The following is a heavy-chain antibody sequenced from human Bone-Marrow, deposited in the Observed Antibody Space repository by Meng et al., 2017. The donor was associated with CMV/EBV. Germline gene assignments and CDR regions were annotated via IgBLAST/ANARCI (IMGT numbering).Heavy chain of an antibody. V-gene: IGHV2-5*01. CDR2: IYWNDDK. CDR3: AHSQGDPYCGGDCYIWFDP. Sequence: SGPTLVKPTQTLTLTCTFSGFSLSTSGVGVGWIRQPPGKALEWLALIYWNDDKRYSPSLKSRLTITKDTSKNQVVLTMTNMDPVDTATYYCAHSQGDPYCGGDCYIWFDPWGQGTLVTVSS. CDR1: GFSLSTSGVG. J-gene: IGHJ5*02. D-gene: IGHD2-21*01.